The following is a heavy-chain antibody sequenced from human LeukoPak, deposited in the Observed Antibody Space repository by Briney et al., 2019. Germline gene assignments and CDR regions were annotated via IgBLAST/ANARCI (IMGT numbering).Heavy chain of an antibody. J-gene: IGHJ5*02. CDR1: GFTFSSYS. CDR2: INHSGST. CDR3: ARFLGSGSYNWFDP. V-gene: IGHV4-34*01. Sequence: PGGSLRLSCAASGFTFSSYSMNWVRQPPGKGLEWIGEINHSGSTNYNPSLKSRVTISVDTSKNQFSLKLSSVTAADTAVYYCARFLGSGSYNWFDPWGQGTLVTVSS. D-gene: IGHD3-10*01.